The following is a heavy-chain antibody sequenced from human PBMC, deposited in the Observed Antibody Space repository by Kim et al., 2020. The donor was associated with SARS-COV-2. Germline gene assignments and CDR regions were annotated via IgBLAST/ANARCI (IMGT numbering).Heavy chain of an antibody. V-gene: IGHV3-74*01. Sequence: GGSLRLSCAASGFTFSTYWMHWVRQAPGKGLVWVSLINRDESSTIYADSVKGRFTISRDNAKNTLYLQMNSLRAEDTAVSYCARGAGNRFDYWGQGTLVT. CDR1: GFTFSTYW. J-gene: IGHJ4*02. CDR2: INRDESST. D-gene: IGHD4-4*01. CDR3: ARGAGNRFDY.